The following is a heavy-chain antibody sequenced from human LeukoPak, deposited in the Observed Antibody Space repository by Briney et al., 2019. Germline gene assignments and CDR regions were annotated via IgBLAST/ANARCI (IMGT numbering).Heavy chain of an antibody. D-gene: IGHD6-19*01. V-gene: IGHV3-11*01. CDR3: ASGPQYSSGWYPP. J-gene: IGHJ5*02. CDR1: GFTFSDYY. CDR2: ISSSGNTI. Sequence: GGSLRLSCAASGFTFSDYYMSWIRQAPGKGLEWVSYISSSGNTIYYADSVKGRFTISRDNAKNSLYLQMNSLRAEDTAVYYCASGPQYSSGWYPPWGQGTLVTVSS.